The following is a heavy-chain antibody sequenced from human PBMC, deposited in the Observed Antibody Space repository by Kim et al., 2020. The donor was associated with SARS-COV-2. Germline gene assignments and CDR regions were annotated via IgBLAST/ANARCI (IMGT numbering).Heavy chain of an antibody. CDR1: GFSFTTSA. CDR3: AKRAGTPIDY. CDR2: ISSSGGSS. Sequence: GGSLRLSCAASGFSFTTSAMSWVRQAPGKGLEWVSGISSSGGSSYYAESVKGRFTITRDNSKNTLFLQMNSLRAEDTAVYFCAKRAGTPIDYWGQGTLVTVSS. V-gene: IGHV3-23*01. D-gene: IGHD2-15*01. J-gene: IGHJ4*02.